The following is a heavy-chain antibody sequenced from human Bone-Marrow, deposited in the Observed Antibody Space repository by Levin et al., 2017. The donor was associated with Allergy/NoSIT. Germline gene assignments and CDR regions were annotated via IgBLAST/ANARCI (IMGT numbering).Heavy chain of an antibody. CDR3: ARLNCETWFDP. CDR1: GGSFSTYA. Sequence: SVKVSCKASGGSFSTYAINWVRQAPGQGLEWLGGIIPIFGTPNYAQKFQGRVTITADESTSTAYMDLSSLRSEDTAVYYCARLNCETWFDPWGQGTLVTVSS. D-gene: IGHD1-1*01. V-gene: IGHV1-69*13. J-gene: IGHJ5*02. CDR2: IIPIFGTP.